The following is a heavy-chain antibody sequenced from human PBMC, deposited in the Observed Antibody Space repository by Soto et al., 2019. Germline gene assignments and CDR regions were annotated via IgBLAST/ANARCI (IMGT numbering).Heavy chain of an antibody. CDR1: GFTFSSYW. Sequence: GGSLILSCAASGFTFSSYWMSWVRQAPGKGLEWVANIKQDGSEKYYVDSVKGRFTISRDNAKNSLYLQMNSLRAEDTAVYYCARDSPQYYDFWSGYYVGDGDDAFEIWGQGTMVTVSS. V-gene: IGHV3-7*01. D-gene: IGHD3-3*01. CDR3: ARDSPQYYDFWSGYYVGDGDDAFEI. J-gene: IGHJ3*02. CDR2: IKQDGSEK.